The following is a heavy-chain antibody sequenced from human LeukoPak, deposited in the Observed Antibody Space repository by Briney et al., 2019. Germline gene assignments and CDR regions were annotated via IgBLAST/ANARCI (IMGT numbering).Heavy chain of an antibody. J-gene: IGHJ5*02. D-gene: IGHD2-2*01. V-gene: IGHV5-51*01. CDR1: GYSSSNYW. Sequence: GESLKISCKGSGYSSSNYWIVWVRQMPGKGLEWMGIIYPGDSDTRYSPSFQGQVTISADKSINTAYLQWNSLKASDTGMYYCARRIREGRSNSMNGPYDPWGQGTLVIVSS. CDR2: IYPGDSDT. CDR3: ARRIREGRSNSMNGPYDP.